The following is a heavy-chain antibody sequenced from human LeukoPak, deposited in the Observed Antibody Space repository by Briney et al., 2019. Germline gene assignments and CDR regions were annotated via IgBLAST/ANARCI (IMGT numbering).Heavy chain of an antibody. D-gene: IGHD3-22*01. CDR3: ARGGYYYDSSLNFDY. Sequence: SETLSLTCTVSGGSISSYYWSWIRQPAGKGLEWIGRIYTSGSTNYNPSLKSRVTISVDTSKNQFSLKLSSVTAADTAVYYCARGGYYYDSSLNFDYWGQGTLVTVSS. CDR1: GGSISSYY. CDR2: IYTSGST. J-gene: IGHJ4*02. V-gene: IGHV4-4*07.